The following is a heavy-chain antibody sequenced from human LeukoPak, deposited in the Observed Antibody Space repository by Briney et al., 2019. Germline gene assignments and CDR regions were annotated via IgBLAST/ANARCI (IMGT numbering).Heavy chain of an antibody. CDR1: GFTFSGSA. V-gene: IGHV3-73*01. D-gene: IGHD3-22*01. CDR3: TRPHYYDSSGYYYSDY. J-gene: IGHJ4*02. Sequence: GGSLGLSCAASGFTFSGSAMHWVRQASGKGLGWVGRIRSKANSYATAYAASVKGRFTISRDDSKNTAYLQMNSLKTEDTAVYYCTRPHYYDSSGYYYSDYWGQGTLVTVSS. CDR2: IRSKANSYAT.